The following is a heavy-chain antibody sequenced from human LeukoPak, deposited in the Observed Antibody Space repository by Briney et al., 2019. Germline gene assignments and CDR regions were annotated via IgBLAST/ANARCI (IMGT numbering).Heavy chain of an antibody. CDR3: ARVQGSRSGSFDI. D-gene: IGHD1-14*01. V-gene: IGHV3-21*01. Sequence: GGSLRLSCAASGFTFSSYSMNWVRQAPGKGLEWVSSISSSSSYIYYADSVKGRFTISRDNAKNSLYLQMNSLRAEDTAVYYCARVQGSRSGSFDIWGQGTMVTVSS. CDR1: GFTFSSYS. J-gene: IGHJ3*02. CDR2: ISSSSSYI.